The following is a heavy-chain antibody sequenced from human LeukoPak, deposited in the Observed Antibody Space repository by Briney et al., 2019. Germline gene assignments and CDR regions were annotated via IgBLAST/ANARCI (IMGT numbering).Heavy chain of an antibody. CDR3: ARSPHGAMVRGVPYYFDY. CDR2: ISSSSSYI. Sequence: KAGGSLRLSCAASGFTFSSYSMNWVRQAPGKGLEWVSSISSSSSYIYYADSVKGRFTISRDNAKNSLYLQMNSLRAEDTAVYYCARSPHGAMVRGVPYYFDYWGQGTLVTVSS. D-gene: IGHD3-10*01. V-gene: IGHV3-21*01. J-gene: IGHJ4*02. CDR1: GFTFSSYS.